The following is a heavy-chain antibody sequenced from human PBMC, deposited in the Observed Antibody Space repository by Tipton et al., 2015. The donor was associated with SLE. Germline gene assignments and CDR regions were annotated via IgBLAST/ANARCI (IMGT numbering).Heavy chain of an antibody. V-gene: IGHV1-69*05. CDR3: ASGDSSSWLYFDY. CDR2: IIPILGIA. CDR1: GNTFSNNA. Sequence: QLVQSGAEVKKPGSSVKVSCKASGNTFSNNAINWVRQAPGQGLEWMGGIIPILGIANYAQKFQGRVTITTDESTSTAYMELSSLRSDDTAVYYRASGDSSSWLYFDYWGQGTLVTVSS. D-gene: IGHD6-13*01. J-gene: IGHJ4*02.